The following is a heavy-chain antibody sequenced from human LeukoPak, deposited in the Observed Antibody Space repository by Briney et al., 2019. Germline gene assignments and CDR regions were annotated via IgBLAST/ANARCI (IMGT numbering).Heavy chain of an antibody. CDR3: ARDKVGAFDY. Sequence: PGGSLRLSCAASGFTFSSYSMNGVRQAPGKGLEWVSSISSSSSYIYYADSVKGRFTISRDNAKNSLYLQMNSLRAEDTAVYYCARDKVGAFDYWGQGTLVTVSS. J-gene: IGHJ4*02. V-gene: IGHV3-21*01. CDR2: ISSSSSYI. CDR1: GFTFSSYS. D-gene: IGHD1-26*01.